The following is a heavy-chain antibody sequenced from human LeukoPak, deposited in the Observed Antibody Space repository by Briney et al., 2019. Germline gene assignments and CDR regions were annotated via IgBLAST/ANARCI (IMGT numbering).Heavy chain of an antibody. CDR2: IYSGGST. D-gene: IGHD3-22*01. J-gene: IGHJ3*02. CDR1: GFTVSSNY. CDR3: ARVKPTYYYDRGAFDI. Sequence: GGSLRLSCAASGFTVSSNYMSWVRQAPGKGLEWVSVIYSGGSTYYADSVKGRFTISRDNSKNTLYLQMNSLRAEDTAVYYCARVKPTYYYDRGAFDIWGQGTMVTVSS. V-gene: IGHV3-53*01.